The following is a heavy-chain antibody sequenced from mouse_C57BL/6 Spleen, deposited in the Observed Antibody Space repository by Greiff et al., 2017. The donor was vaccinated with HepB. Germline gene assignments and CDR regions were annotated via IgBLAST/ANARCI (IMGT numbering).Heavy chain of an antibody. Sequence: QVQLQQSGPELVKPGASVKISCKASGYAFSSSWMNWVKQRPGKGLEWIGRIYPGDGDTNYNGKFKGKATLTADKSSSTAYMQLSSLTSEDSAVYFCARWLRYYGMDYWGQGTSVTVSS. V-gene: IGHV1-82*01. CDR3: ARWLRYYGMDY. D-gene: IGHD2-2*01. CDR2: IYPGDGDT. J-gene: IGHJ4*01. CDR1: GYAFSSSW.